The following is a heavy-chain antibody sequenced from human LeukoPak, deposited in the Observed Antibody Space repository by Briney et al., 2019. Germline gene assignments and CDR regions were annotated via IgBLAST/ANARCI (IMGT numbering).Heavy chain of an antibody. CDR3: ASGWVGSGIRRYCDS. J-gene: IGHJ4*02. Sequence: SETLSPACTLSACLISCGGYYWNWIRQHPGKGLEWIGYTHYSGSTYYNPSLKSRVTISVDTSKNQFSLKLSSVTAADSAVYYGASGWVGSGIRRYCDSCGQGTLVTVSS. D-gene: IGHD3-3*01. CDR2: THYSGST. V-gene: IGHV4-31*03. CDR1: ACLISCGGYY.